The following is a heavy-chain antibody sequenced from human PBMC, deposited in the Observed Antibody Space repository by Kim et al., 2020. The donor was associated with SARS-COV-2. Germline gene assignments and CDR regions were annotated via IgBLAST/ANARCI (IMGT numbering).Heavy chain of an antibody. Sequence: GGSLRLSCAASGFIFSDFYMSWIRRAPGKGLEWVSYISGVNSYTNYADSVKGRFTISRDNAKNSLYLQMNSLRAEDTAVYYCARVGLGGSSWYYFDYWGQGTLVTVSS. J-gene: IGHJ4*02. CDR3: ARVGLGGSSWYYFDY. V-gene: IGHV3-11*05. D-gene: IGHD6-13*01. CDR2: ISGVNSYT. CDR1: GFIFSDFY.